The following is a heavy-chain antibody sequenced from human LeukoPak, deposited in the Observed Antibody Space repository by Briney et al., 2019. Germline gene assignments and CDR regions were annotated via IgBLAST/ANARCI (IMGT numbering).Heavy chain of an antibody. V-gene: IGHV1-46*01. J-gene: IGHJ4*02. Sequence: ASVKVSCKASGYTFTNHYMHWVRQDPGQGLEWMGIINPSGGSTSYAQKFHGRLTVTRDTSTSTLYMDLSSLTSEDTAVYFCARGPRSSSWPDIPRDYWGQGTLVTVSS. D-gene: IGHD6-13*01. CDR2: INPSGGST. CDR1: GYTFTNHY. CDR3: ARGPRSSSWPDIPRDY.